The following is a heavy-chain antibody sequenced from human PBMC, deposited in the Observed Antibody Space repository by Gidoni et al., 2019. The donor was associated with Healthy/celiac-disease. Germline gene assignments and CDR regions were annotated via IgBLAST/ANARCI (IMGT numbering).Heavy chain of an antibody. CDR2: IYYSGST. Sequence: QLQLQESGPGLVKPSETLSLTCTVSGGSISSSSYYWGWIRQPPGKGLEWIGSIYYSGSTYYNPSLKSRVTISVDTSKNQFSLKLSSVTAADTAVYYCARHPQYSYGYYFDYWGQGTLVTVSS. CDR3: ARHPQYSYGYYFDY. V-gene: IGHV4-39*01. D-gene: IGHD5-18*01. J-gene: IGHJ4*02. CDR1: GGSISSSSYY.